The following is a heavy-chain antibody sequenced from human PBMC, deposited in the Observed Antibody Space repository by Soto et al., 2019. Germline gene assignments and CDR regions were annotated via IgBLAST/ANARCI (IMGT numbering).Heavy chain of an antibody. CDR2: IYYSGST. V-gene: IGHV4-31*03. CDR3: ARVGRYSSSWYEYYFDY. D-gene: IGHD6-13*01. Sequence: SETLSLTCTVSGGSISSGGYYWSWIRQHPGKGLEWIGYIYYSGSTYYNPSLKSRVTISVDTSKNQFSLKLSSVTAADTAVYYCARVGRYSSSWYEYYFDYWGQGTLVTVSS. J-gene: IGHJ4*02. CDR1: GGSISSGGYY.